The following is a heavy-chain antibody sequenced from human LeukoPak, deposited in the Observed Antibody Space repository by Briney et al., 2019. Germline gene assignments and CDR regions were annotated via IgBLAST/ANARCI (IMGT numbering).Heavy chain of an antibody. V-gene: IGHV1-2*02. CDR2: INPNSGGT. CDR1: GYTFTGYY. CDR3: ARSSGYDFNFDY. J-gene: IGHJ4*02. Sequence: ASVKVSCKASGYTFTGYYMHWVRQAPGQGLEGMGWINPNSGGTNYAQKFQGRVTMTRDTSISTAYMELGRLRSDDTAVYYCARSSGYDFNFDYWGQGTLVTVSS. D-gene: IGHD5-12*01.